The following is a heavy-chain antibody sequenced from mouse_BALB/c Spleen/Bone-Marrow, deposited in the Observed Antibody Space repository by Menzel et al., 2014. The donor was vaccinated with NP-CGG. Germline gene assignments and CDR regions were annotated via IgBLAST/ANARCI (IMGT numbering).Heavy chain of an antibody. D-gene: IGHD2-4*01. CDR2: SRNKANGYTT. V-gene: IGHV7-3*02. J-gene: IGHJ1*01. Sequence: EVHLVESGGGLAQPGGSLRLSCATSGFTFTDYYMSWVRQPPGKALEWLGFSRNKANGYTTEYSASVKGRFTISRDNSQSILYLQMNTLRAEDSATYYCARDINYDIYWYFDVWGAGTTVTVSS. CDR1: GFTFTDYY. CDR3: ARDINYDIYWYFDV.